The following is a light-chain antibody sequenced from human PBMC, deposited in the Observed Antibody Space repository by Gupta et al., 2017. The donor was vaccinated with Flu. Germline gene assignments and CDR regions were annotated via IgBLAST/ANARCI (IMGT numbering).Light chain of an antibody. V-gene: IGKV3-15*01. J-gene: IGKJ5*01. CDR3: QQYDRWPIT. CDR1: QNIGSN. Sequence: EVVMTQSPATLSVSPGEGVTLSCRASQNIGSNLVWCQQKPGQAPRFLIYGASTRATDIPARFSGSGSGTEFTLTISSLQSEDFAVYYCQQYDRWPITFAQETRLEI. CDR2: GAS.